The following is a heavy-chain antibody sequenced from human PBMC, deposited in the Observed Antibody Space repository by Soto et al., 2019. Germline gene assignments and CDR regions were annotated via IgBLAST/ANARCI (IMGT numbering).Heavy chain of an antibody. CDR2: IIPIFGTA. J-gene: IGHJ4*02. CDR3: AALIAAAGTIDY. V-gene: IGHV1-69*13. D-gene: IGHD6-13*01. CDR1: GGTFSSYA. Sequence: SVKVSCKASGGTFSSYAISWVRQAPGQGLEWMGGIIPIFGTANYAQKFQGRVTITADESTSTAYMELSSLRSEDTAVYYCAALIAAAGTIDYWGQGTLVTVSS.